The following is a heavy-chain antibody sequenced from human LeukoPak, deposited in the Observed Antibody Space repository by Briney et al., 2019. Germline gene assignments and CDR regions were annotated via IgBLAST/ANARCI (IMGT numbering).Heavy chain of an antibody. CDR3: ARIHTPYS. V-gene: IGHV3-48*01. Sequence: GGSLRLSCAASGFTFSSYEMNWVRQAPGKGLEWVSYISSSSDRRYYADSVEGRFIISRDNAKNSLFLQMNSLRAEDTAVYYCARIHTPYSWGQGTMVTVSP. J-gene: IGHJ3*02. CDR1: GFTFSSYE. CDR2: ISSSSDRR. D-gene: IGHD2-2*02.